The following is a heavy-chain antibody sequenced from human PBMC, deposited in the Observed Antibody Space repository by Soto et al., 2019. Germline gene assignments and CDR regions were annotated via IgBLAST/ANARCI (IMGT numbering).Heavy chain of an antibody. D-gene: IGHD3-10*01. CDR2: ISYDGSNK. J-gene: IGHJ4*02. V-gene: IGHV3-30-3*01. CDR1: GFTFSSYA. CDR3: ARDRGSGSYYYGPN. Sequence: QVQLVESGGGVVQPGRSLRLSCAASGFTFSSYAMHWVRQAPGKGLEWVAVISYDGSNKYYADSVKGRFTISRDNSKNTLYLQMNSLRAEDTAVYYCARDRGSGSYYYGPNWGQGTLVNVSS.